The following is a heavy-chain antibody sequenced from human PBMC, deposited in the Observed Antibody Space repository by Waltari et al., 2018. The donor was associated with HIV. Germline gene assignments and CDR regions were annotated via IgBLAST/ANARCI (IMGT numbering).Heavy chain of an antibody. J-gene: IGHJ6*02. CDR2: SSSTSNTI. Sequence: EVQLLEYGGGLVRPGGSLRIHCAAPGFTLSRYSMHGVRQAPGKGMELVSYSSSTSNTIYYADAVKGRFTVYRNNAKNSLSLQMNSLRAEDTAVYFCAKEVVALPHYYYYGLDVWGQGTTVTVSS. CDR3: AKEVVALPHYYYYGLDV. CDR1: GFTLSRYS. D-gene: IGHD2-15*01. V-gene: IGHV3-48*04.